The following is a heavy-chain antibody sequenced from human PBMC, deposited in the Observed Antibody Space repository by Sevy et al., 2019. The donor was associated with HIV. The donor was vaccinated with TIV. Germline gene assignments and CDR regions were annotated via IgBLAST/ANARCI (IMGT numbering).Heavy chain of an antibody. D-gene: IGHD3-3*01. V-gene: IGHV1-69*13. CDR3: ARGNFWSGSSSIYYCYGMDV. Sequence: ASVKVSCKASGGTFSSYAISWVRQAPGQGLEWMGGIIPIFGTANYAQKFQGRVTITADESTSTAYMELSSLRSEDTAVYYCARGNFWSGSSSIYYCYGMDVWGQGTTVTVSS. J-gene: IGHJ6*02. CDR1: GGTFSSYA. CDR2: IIPIFGTA.